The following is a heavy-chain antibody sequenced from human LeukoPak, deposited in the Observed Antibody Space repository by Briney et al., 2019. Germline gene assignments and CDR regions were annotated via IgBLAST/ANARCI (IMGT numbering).Heavy chain of an antibody. CDR3: ARDADGYED. CDR2: IKEDGSED. J-gene: IGHJ4*02. V-gene: IGHV3-7*01. CDR1: GFTFSRAW. D-gene: IGHD5-24*01. Sequence: GGSLRLSCAASGFTFSRAWMSWVRQAPGKGLEWVANIKEDGSEDYYADSVKGRFAISKDNAKNSLYLQMNNLRAEDTAMYYCARDADGYEDWGQGTLVTVS.